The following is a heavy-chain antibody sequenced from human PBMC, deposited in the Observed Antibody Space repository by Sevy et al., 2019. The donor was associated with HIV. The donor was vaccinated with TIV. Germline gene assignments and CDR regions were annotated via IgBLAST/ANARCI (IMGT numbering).Heavy chain of an antibody. V-gene: IGHV3-7*01. CDR1: GFTFSAYW. D-gene: IGHD6-13*01. Sequence: GESLKISCAASGFTFSAYWMHWVRQAPGKGLEWVANINQGGSEKYYVDSVKGRFTISRDNAKNSLFLQMNSLRAEDMAVYYCARALAAAASSWGQGALVTVSS. CDR2: INQGGSEK. J-gene: IGHJ5*02. CDR3: ARALAAAASS.